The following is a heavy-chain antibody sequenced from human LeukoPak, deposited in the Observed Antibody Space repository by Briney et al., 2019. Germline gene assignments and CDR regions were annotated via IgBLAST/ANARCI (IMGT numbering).Heavy chain of an antibody. CDR2: INPNSGGT. V-gene: IGHV1-2*02. D-gene: IGHD6-13*01. CDR3: ARDYSVVQQLVRSRRFDP. CDR1: GYTFTGYY. J-gene: IGHJ5*02. Sequence: ASVKVSCKASGYTFTGYYMHWVRQAPGQGLEWMGWINPNSGGTNYAQKFQGRVTMTRDTSISTAYMELSRLRSDDTAVYYCARDYSVVQQLVRSRRFDPWGQGTLVTVSS.